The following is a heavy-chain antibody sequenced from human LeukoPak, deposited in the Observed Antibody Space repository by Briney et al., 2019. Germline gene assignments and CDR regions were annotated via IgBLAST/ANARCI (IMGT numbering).Heavy chain of an antibody. CDR3: AKSNGYGLIDI. J-gene: IGHJ3*02. CDR2: IFYSGST. CDR1: GGSISSYY. V-gene: IGHV4-39*07. Sequence: PSETLSLTCTVSGGSISSYYWGWVRQPPGKALEWIGNIFYSGSTYYSPSLKSRVTISLDTSRNQSSLKLNSVTAADTAVYYCAKSNGYGLIDIWGQGTMVTVSS. D-gene: IGHD3-10*01.